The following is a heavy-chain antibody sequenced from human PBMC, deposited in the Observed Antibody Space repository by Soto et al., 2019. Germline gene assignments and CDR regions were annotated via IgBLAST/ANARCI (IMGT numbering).Heavy chain of an antibody. V-gene: IGHV4-39*01. CDR3: ARHHRDSGGLTYYDFWSGYTDWFDP. CDR2: IYYSGST. D-gene: IGHD3-3*01. Sequence: SETLSLTCTVSDGSISSSSYYWGWIRQPPGKGLEWIGSIYYSGSTYYNPSLKSRVTISVDTSKNQFSLKLSSVTAADTAVYYCARHHRDSGGLTYYDFWSGYTDWFDPWGQGTLVTVSS. CDR1: DGSISSSSYY. J-gene: IGHJ5*02.